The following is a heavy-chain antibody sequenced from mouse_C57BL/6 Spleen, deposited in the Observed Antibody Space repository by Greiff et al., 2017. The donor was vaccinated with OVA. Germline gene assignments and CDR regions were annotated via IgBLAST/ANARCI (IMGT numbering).Heavy chain of an antibody. D-gene: IGHD1-1*01. Sequence: VKLMESGAELARPGASVKLSCKASGYTFTSYGISWVKQRTGQGLEWIGEIYPRSGNTYYNEKFKGKATLTADKSSSTAYMELRSLTSEDSAVYFCARSDYYGSSYVWYFDVWGTGTTVTVSS. V-gene: IGHV1-81*01. CDR3: ARSDYYGSSYVWYFDV. J-gene: IGHJ1*03. CDR1: GYTFTSYG. CDR2: IYPRSGNT.